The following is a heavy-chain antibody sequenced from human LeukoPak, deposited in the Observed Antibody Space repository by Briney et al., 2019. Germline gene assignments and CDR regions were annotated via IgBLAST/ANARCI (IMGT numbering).Heavy chain of an antibody. CDR3: ARVLAYNWNPYVAFDI. CDR2: INPNSGGT. Sequence: GASVKVSCKASGYTFTGYYMHWVRQAPGQGLEWMGWINPNSGGTNYAQKFQGRVTMTRDTSISTAYMELSRLRSDDTAVYYCARVLAYNWNPYVAFDIWGQGTMVTVSS. CDR1: GYTFTGYY. V-gene: IGHV1-2*02. J-gene: IGHJ3*02. D-gene: IGHD1-20*01.